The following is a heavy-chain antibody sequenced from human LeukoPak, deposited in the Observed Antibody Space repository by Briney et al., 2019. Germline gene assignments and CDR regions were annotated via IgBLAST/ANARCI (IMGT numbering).Heavy chain of an antibody. Sequence: SETLSLTCTVSGGSISSYYWSWIRQPPGKGLEWIGYIYYSGSTNYNPSLKSRVTISVDTSKNQFPLKLSSVTAEDTAVYYCARADDSSGLLDYWGQGTLVTVSS. CDR2: IYYSGST. D-gene: IGHD3-22*01. CDR1: GGSISSYY. CDR3: ARADDSSGLLDY. V-gene: IGHV4-59*01. J-gene: IGHJ4*02.